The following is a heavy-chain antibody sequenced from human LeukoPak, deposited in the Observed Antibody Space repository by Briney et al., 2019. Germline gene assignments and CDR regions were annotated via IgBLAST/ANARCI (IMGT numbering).Heavy chain of an antibody. CDR3: AKDARRTSGWYFFDY. CDR2: VIDSGSIT. J-gene: IGHJ4*02. Sequence: GGSLRLSCAASGFAFSSQAMGWVSQVPGKGLEWVSVVIDSGSITYYADSVKGRFTISRDNSKNTLFLKMNSLRAEDTAVYYCAKDARRTSGWYFFDYWGQGTLVTVSS. V-gene: IGHV3-23*01. CDR1: GFAFSSQA. D-gene: IGHD6-19*01.